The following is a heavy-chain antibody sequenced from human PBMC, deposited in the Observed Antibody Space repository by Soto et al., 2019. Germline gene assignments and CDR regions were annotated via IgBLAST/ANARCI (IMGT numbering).Heavy chain of an antibody. CDR3: ARDLAWMTWGSPGVWFDP. J-gene: IGHJ5*02. CDR2: IIPIFGTA. Sequence: SVKVSCKASGGTFSSYAISWVRQAPGQGLEWMGGIIPIFGTANYAQKFQGRVTITADESTSTAYMELSSLRSEDTAVYYCARDLAWMTWGSPGVWFDPWGQGTLVTVSS. D-gene: IGHD5-12*01. V-gene: IGHV1-69*13. CDR1: GGTFSSYA.